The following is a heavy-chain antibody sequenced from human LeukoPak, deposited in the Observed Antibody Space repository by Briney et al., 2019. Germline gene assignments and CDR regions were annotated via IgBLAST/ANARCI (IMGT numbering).Heavy chain of an antibody. CDR3: AREAVVGAHGDDAFDI. J-gene: IGHJ3*02. CDR2: IRYDGSNK. D-gene: IGHD1-26*01. V-gene: IGHV3-30*02. CDR1: GFTFSSYV. Sequence: GGSLRLSCAASGFTFSSYVMHWVRQAPGKGLEWVAFIRYDGSNKYYADSVKGRFTISRDNSKNTVYLQMNSLRAEDTAVYYCAREAVVGAHGDDAFDIWGQGTMVTVSS.